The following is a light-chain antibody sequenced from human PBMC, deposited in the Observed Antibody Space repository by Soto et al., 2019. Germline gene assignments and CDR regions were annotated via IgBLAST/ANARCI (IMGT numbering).Light chain of an antibody. CDR1: QSLANSF. J-gene: IGKJ5*01. CDR3: QQYGTSEII. V-gene: IGKV3-20*01. CDR2: DTS. Sequence: EFVLTQSPVTLSLSPVERSTLSCMASQSLANSFIAWYQQKPGQAPRLLIYDTSSRASGIPDRFSGSGSGTDFTLTISRLETEDFAVFYCQQYGTSEIIFGQGTRLEIK.